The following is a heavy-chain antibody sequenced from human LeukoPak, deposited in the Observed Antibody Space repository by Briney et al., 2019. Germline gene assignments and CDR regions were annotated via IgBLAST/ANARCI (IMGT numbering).Heavy chain of an antibody. J-gene: IGHJ5*02. CDR3: ARGDYYDGGGRNWFDP. V-gene: IGHV4-4*07. CDR1: GGSMYSYY. Sequence: SETLSLTCSVSGGSMYSYYWSFIRQAAGKGLEWIGRIHTSWTTYYNPSLKSRVTLSVDTSMNQFSLRLTSVTAADTAVYYCARGDYYDGGGRNWFDPWGQGTLVTVSP. D-gene: IGHD3-16*01. CDR2: IHTSWTT.